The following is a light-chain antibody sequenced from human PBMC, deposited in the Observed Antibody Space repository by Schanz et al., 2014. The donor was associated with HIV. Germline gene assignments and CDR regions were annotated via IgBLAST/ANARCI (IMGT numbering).Light chain of an antibody. J-gene: IGLJ3*02. CDR2: DVS. CDR1: NSDVGGYNY. V-gene: IGLV2-8*01. Sequence: QSALTQPPSASGSPGQSVTISCTGTNSDVGGYNYVSWYRQHPGKAPKLMIYDVSKRPSGVPDRFSGSKSGNTASLTITGLQAEDEAYYYCQCYDSSLSDVVFGGGTKLTVL. CDR3: QCYDSSLSDVV.